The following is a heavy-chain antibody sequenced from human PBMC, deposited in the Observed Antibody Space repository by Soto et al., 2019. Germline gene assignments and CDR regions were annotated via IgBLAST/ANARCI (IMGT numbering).Heavy chain of an antibody. V-gene: IGHV1-69*12. D-gene: IGHD3-3*02. CDR3: ARDKDRQQLGGNYYYGIDV. CDR2: IIPIFRTP. Sequence: QVQLVQSGAEVKKPGSSVTVSCKASGGTFGNSAVSWVRQAPGQGLEWMGGIIPIFRTPDYAQKFQGRVTIPADESTSTVYMELPSLRSEDTAVYYCARDKDRQQLGGNYYYGIDVWGQGTTVTVSS. CDR1: GGTFGNSA. J-gene: IGHJ6*02.